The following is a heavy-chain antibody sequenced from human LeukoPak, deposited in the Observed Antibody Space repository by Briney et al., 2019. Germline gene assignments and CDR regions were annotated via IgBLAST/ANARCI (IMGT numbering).Heavy chain of an antibody. CDR1: GGTFSTYL. CDR3: ARALIVVVPAAHYDAFDI. J-gene: IGHJ3*02. CDR2: TMPLSGTP. V-gene: IGHV1-69*05. Sequence: SVKVSCKASGGTFSTYLISWVRQAPGQGLEWVGGTMPLSGTPKYAQKFQGRVTITTDESTNTVYMELSSLRSEDTAIYYCARALIVVVPAAHYDAFDIWGQGTMVTVSS. D-gene: IGHD2-2*01.